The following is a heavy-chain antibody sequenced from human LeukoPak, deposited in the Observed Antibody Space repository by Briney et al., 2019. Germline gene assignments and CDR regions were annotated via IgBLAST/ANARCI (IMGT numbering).Heavy chain of an antibody. CDR2: IYSGGST. V-gene: IGHV3-53*01. Sequence: GGSLRLSCAASRFTVSSNYMSWVRQAPGKGLEWVSVIYSGGSTYYADSVRGRFTISRDNSKNTLYLQMNSLRAEDTAVYYCARHSGYKTGFDPWGQGTLVTVSS. J-gene: IGHJ5*02. D-gene: IGHD5-12*01. CDR3: ARHSGYKTGFDP. CDR1: RFTVSSNY.